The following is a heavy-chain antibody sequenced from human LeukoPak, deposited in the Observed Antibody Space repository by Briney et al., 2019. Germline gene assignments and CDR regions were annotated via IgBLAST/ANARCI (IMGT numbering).Heavy chain of an antibody. J-gene: IGHJ4*02. CDR1: VFTLSIYN. V-gene: IGHV3-21*01. Sequence: GGSLSLSRAASVFTLSIYNMNWVRQAPARGLEWVSSITRSSSYKYYADSAKGRCTISRDNAKNSLYLQMNSLRAEDTAVYYCARVIDYYDSSGYHYGADYWGQGTLVTVSS. CDR2: ITRSSSYK. CDR3: ARVIDYYDSSGYHYGADY. D-gene: IGHD3-22*01.